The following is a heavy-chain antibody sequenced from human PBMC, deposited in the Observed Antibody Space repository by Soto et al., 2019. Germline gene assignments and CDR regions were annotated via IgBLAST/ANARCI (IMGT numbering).Heavy chain of an antibody. CDR2: VHYSGST. V-gene: IGHV4-39*01. CDR1: GGSISGSSYY. J-gene: IGHJ4*02. D-gene: IGHD4-17*01. Sequence: SETLSLTCTVSGGSISGSSYYWGWIRQPPGKGLECIGSVHYSGSTDYNPSLKSRVTVSVDTSKNQFSLKLTSVTAADTAVYFCASFSGATYGDYGGGINYWGQGTLVTVSS. CDR3: ASFSGATYGDYGGGINY.